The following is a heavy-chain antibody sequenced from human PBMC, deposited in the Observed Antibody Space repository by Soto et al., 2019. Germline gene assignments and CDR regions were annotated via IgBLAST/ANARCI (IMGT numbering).Heavy chain of an antibody. CDR2: MYPGDSDT. J-gene: IGHJ3*02. CDR1: GYSFTSYW. D-gene: IGHD6-6*01. Sequence: VEAVKISGKGSGYSFTSYWIGWVRQMPGKGLEWMGIMYPGDSDTRYSPSFQGQVTISADKSISTAYLQWSSLKASDTAMYYCARPGLESSSSPDAFDIWGQGTMVTVS. CDR3: ARPGLESSSSPDAFDI. V-gene: IGHV5-51*01.